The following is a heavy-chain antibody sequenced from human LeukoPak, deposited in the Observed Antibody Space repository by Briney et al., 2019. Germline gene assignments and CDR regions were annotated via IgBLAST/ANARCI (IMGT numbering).Heavy chain of an antibody. D-gene: IGHD6-19*01. CDR2: IRYGGSNK. CDR1: GFTFSSYG. J-gene: IGHJ1*01. CDR3: AKPSSSGWLSLAGEYFQH. Sequence: GGSLRLSCAASGFTFSSYGMHWVRQAPGKGLEWVAFIRYGGSNKYYADSVKGRFTISRDNSKNTLYLQMNSLRAEDTAVYYCAKPSSSGWLSLAGEYFQHWGQGTLVTVSS. V-gene: IGHV3-30*02.